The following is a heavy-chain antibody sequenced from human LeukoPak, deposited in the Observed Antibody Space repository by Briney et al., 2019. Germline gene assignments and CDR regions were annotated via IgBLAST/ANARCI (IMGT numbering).Heavy chain of an antibody. CDR2: IYYSGST. Sequence: PSETLSLTCTVAGGSISSSSYYWGWIRQPPGKGREWIGSIYYSGSTYYNPCLKSPVTISVDTSKNQFSVKLSSVPAADTAVYYCAGMRRYYYDSSGYYGPRSFDYWGQGTLVTVSS. D-gene: IGHD3-22*01. CDR1: GGSISSSSYY. J-gene: IGHJ4*02. V-gene: IGHV4-39*01. CDR3: AGMRRYYYDSSGYYGPRSFDY.